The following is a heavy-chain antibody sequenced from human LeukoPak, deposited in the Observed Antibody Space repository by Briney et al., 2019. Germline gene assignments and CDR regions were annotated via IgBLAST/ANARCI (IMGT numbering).Heavy chain of an antibody. V-gene: IGHV4-38-2*02. Sequence: SETLSLTCTVSGYSISSGYYWGWIRQPPGKGLEWFGSIYHSGSTYYNPSLKSRVTISVDTSKNQFSLKLSTVTAADTAVYYCARVVYYYGSGSSKTPLDYWGQGTLVTVSS. CDR1: GYSISSGYY. D-gene: IGHD3-10*01. CDR3: ARVVYYYGSGSSKTPLDY. J-gene: IGHJ4*02. CDR2: IYHSGST.